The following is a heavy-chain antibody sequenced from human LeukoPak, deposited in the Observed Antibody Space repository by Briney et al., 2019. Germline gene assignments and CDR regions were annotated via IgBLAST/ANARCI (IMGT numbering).Heavy chain of an antibody. J-gene: IGHJ4*02. V-gene: IGHV1-24*01. CDR1: GYTLTELS. CDR3: AAGRPYSLLDY. D-gene: IGHD5-18*01. Sequence: AASVKDSCKVSGYTLTELSMHWVRPAPGKGLEWMGGFDPEDGETIYAQKFQGRVTMTEDTSTDTAYMELSSLTSEDTAVYFCAAGRPYSLLDYWGQGTLVTVSS. CDR2: FDPEDGET.